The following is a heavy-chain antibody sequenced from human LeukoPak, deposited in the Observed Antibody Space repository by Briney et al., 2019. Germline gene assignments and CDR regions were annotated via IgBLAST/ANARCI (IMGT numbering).Heavy chain of an antibody. V-gene: IGHV3-48*03. J-gene: IGHJ4*02. CDR3: AREYSSGWTSDC. CDR2: ISSSGYTI. Sequence: PGGSLRLSCEASGFTFSHYEMNWVRQAPGKGLEWVSYISSSGYTIYYADSVKGRFTISRDNAKNTLSLQMNSLRAEDTAVYYCAREYSSGWTSDCWGQGTLVTVSS. D-gene: IGHD6-19*01. CDR1: GFTFSHYE.